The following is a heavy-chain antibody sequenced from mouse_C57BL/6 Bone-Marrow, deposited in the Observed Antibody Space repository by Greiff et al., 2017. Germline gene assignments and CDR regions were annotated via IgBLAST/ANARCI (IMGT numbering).Heavy chain of an antibody. CDR2: IDPSDSYT. D-gene: IGHD2-4*01. V-gene: IGHV1-50*01. Sequence: QVQLQQPGAELVKPGASVKLSCKASGYTFTSYWMQWVKHRPGQGLEWIGEIDPSDSYTNYNQKFKGKATLTVDTSSSTAYMQLSSLTSEDSAVYYCAREGLRQEAYFDYWGQGTTLTVSS. J-gene: IGHJ2*01. CDR1: GYTFTSYW. CDR3: AREGLRQEAYFDY.